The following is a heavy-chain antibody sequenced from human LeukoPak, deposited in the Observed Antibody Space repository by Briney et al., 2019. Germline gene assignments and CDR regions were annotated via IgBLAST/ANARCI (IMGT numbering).Heavy chain of an antibody. V-gene: IGHV4-30-2*01. CDR3: ARASCYDSSGYYYGRGVCYAFDI. CDR2: IYHSGST. Sequence: SETLSLTCAVSGGSISSGGYSWSWIRQPPGKGLEWIGYIYHSGSTYYNPSLKSRVTISVDRSKNQFSLKLSSVTAADTAVYYCARASCYDSSGYYYGRGVCYAFDIWGQGTMVTVSS. CDR1: GGSISSGGYS. D-gene: IGHD3-22*01. J-gene: IGHJ3*02.